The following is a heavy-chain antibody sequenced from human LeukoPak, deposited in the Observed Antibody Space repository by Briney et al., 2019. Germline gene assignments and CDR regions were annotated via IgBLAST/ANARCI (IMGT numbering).Heavy chain of an antibody. CDR1: GGSFSGYY. CDR3: ARYDDYGGTFFDY. V-gene: IGHV4-34*01. D-gene: IGHD4-23*01. CDR2: INHSGST. J-gene: IGHJ4*02. Sequence: PPETLSLTCAVYGGSFSGYYWSWIRQPPGKGLEWIGEINHSGSTNYNPSLKSRVTISVDTSKNQFSLKLSSVTAADTAVYYCARYDDYGGTFFDYWGQGTLVTVSS.